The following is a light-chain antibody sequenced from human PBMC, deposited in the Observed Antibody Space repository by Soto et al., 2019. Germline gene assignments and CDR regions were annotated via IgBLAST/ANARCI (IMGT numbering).Light chain of an antibody. CDR3: SSFAVSHSFV. CDR2: EVN. Sequence: QSALTQPPSASGSPGQSVTISCTGTSNDVGGYNCVSWYQQHPGKAPKLMIYEVNKRPSGVPDRFSGSKSGNTASLTVSGLQAEGEADYYCSSFAVSHSFVFGTGTKVTRP. J-gene: IGLJ1*01. CDR1: SNDVGGYNC. V-gene: IGLV2-8*01.